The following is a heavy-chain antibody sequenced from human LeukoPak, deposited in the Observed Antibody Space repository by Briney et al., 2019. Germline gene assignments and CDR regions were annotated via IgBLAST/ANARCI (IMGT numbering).Heavy chain of an antibody. V-gene: IGHV3-64*01. CDR1: GFSFSSYA. CDR3: ARGDCSSTSCPSVRGDY. Sequence: GGSLRLSCVASGFSFSSYAMYWVRQAPGKGLECVSAISSNGSSTYYGNSVKGRFTISRDNSKNTVYLQMGSLRAEDMAVYYCARGDCSSTSCPSVRGDYWGQGTLVTVSS. CDR2: ISSNGSST. D-gene: IGHD2-2*01. J-gene: IGHJ4*02.